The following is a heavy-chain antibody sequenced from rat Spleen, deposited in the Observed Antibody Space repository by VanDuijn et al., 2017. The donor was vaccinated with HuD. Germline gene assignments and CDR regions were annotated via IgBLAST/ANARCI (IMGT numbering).Heavy chain of an antibody. CDR3: ARGSYDGSYYYNWFAY. J-gene: IGHJ3*01. D-gene: IGHD1-12*02. V-gene: IGHV2S8*01. CDR1: GFSLTSYG. Sequence: QVQLKESGPGLVQPSQTLSLTCTVSGFSLTSYGVSWVRQPPGKGLEWIAAIWSGGSTYYNSALKSRLSISRDTSKSQVFLNMHSLQTDDSAMYYCARGSYDGSYYYNWFAYWGQGTLVTVSS. CDR2: IWSGGST.